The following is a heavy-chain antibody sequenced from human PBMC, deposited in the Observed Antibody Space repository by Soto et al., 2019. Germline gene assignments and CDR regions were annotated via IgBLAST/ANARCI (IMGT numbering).Heavy chain of an antibody. D-gene: IGHD6-13*01. J-gene: IGHJ4*02. Sequence: QVQLQESGPGLVKPSGTLTLTCVVSGGSISNNNWWSWVRQSPGKGLEWIGEIYHSGSINYNPSLQSXXTVSVDKSKNTCSLKLSSVTAADTAVYYCARVRAAGTCFDYWGQGTLVTVSS. CDR3: ARVRAAGTCFDY. CDR1: GGSISNNNW. CDR2: IYHSGSI. V-gene: IGHV4-4*02.